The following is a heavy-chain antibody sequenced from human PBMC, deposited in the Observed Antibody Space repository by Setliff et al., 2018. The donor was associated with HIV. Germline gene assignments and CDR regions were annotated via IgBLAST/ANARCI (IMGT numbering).Heavy chain of an antibody. V-gene: IGHV1-2*02. J-gene: IGHJ4*02. CDR1: GYTFTGYY. Sequence: GASVKVSCKASGYTFTGYYMHWVRQAPGQGLEWMGWINPNNGGTNYAQKFQGRVTMTRDTSISTAYMELSRLRSDDTAVYYCARGMDYYDTSGYYQYYCDYWGQGTLVTVSS. CDR3: ARGMDYYDTSGYYQYYCDY. D-gene: IGHD3-22*01. CDR2: INPNNGGT.